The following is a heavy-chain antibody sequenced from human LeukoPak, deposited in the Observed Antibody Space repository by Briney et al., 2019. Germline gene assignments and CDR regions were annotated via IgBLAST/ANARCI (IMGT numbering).Heavy chain of an antibody. V-gene: IGHV1-2*02. J-gene: IGHJ4*02. D-gene: IGHD3-3*01. Sequence: ASVKVSCKASGYTFTGYYMHWVRQAPGQGLEWMGWINPNSGGTNYAQKFQGRVTMTRDTSISTAYMELSRLRSDDTAVYYCARTLKLINTSFGVVFPYWGQGTLVTVSS. CDR3: ARTLKLINTSFGVVFPY. CDR2: INPNSGGT. CDR1: GYTFTGYY.